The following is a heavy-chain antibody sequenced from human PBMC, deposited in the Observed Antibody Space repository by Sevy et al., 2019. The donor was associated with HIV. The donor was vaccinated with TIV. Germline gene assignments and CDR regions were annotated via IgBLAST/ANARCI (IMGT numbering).Heavy chain of an antibody. Sequence: SETLSLTCTVSGGSISSYYWSWIRQPAGKGLEWIGRIYTSGSTNYNPSLKSRVTMSVDTSKNQFSLKLSSVTAADTAVYYWARDRSEVGVPTLAYYLANWGKGTLVTASS. D-gene: IGHD1-26*01. J-gene: IGHJ4*02. CDR2: IYTSGST. V-gene: IGHV4-4*07. CDR1: GGSISSYY. CDR3: ARDRSEVGVPTLAYYLAN.